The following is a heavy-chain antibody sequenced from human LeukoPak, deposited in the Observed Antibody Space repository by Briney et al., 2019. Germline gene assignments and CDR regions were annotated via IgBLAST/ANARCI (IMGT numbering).Heavy chain of an antibody. Sequence: GGTLTLSCAASGFTFSIHGMNWVRQAPGKGLEWVSSISSSSSYIYYADSVKGRFTISRDNSKNTLYLQMNSLRAEDTAVYYCAKANSGYYLSWFDPWGQGTLVTVSS. CDR3: AKANSGYYLSWFDP. CDR1: GFTFSIHG. J-gene: IGHJ5*02. V-gene: IGHV3-23*01. D-gene: IGHD3-3*01. CDR2: ISSSSSYI.